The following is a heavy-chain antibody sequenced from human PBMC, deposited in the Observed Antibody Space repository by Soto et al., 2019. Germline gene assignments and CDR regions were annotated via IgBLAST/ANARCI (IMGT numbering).Heavy chain of an antibody. CDR1: GDSINRGDYY. CDR2: SYYSGST. CDR3: AIFTVYADYRGRWFDP. V-gene: IGHV4-30-4*01. Sequence: QVQLQESGPGLVKPSQTLSLICTVSGDSINRGDYYWSWIRQPPGKGLEWIGYSYYSGSTFHNPSLKSRVTISVDTPQNQCSLKLSSVTAADTAVYYCAIFTVYADYRGRWFDPWGQGTLVTVSS. J-gene: IGHJ5*02. D-gene: IGHD4-17*01.